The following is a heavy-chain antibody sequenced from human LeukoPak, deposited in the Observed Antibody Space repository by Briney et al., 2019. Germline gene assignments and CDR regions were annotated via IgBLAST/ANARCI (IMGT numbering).Heavy chain of an antibody. CDR1: GFTFSSYA. J-gene: IGHJ4*02. V-gene: IGHV3-7*04. CDR2: IKHDGSEE. CDR3: ARALGNSTGDY. Sequence: GGSLRLSCAASGFTFSSYAMSWVSQAPGKGLEWVANIKHDGSEEYYGDSVRGRFTISRDNAKNSLILQMNSLRGEDTAVYYCARALGNSTGDYWGQGTLVTVSS. D-gene: IGHD7-27*01.